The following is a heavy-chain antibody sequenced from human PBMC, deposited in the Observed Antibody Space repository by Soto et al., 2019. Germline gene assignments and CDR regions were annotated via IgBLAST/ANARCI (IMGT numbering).Heavy chain of an antibody. CDR1: GVSISTYY. CDR2: IYYSGST. Sequence: SGTLSLTCTASGVSISTYYWSWIRQPPGKGLEWVAYIYYSGSTNYNPSLKRGVTISGERPKNQFSLTLNSVRAGERAVYYCAFVHSGYEVFWYWGQGAPVPVSS. V-gene: IGHV4-59*01. J-gene: IGHJ4*02. D-gene: IGHD5-12*01. CDR3: AFVHSGYEVFWY.